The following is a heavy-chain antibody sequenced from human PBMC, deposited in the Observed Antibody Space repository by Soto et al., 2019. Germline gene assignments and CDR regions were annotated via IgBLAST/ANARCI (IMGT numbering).Heavy chain of an antibody. Sequence: QVQLVQSGAEVKKPGASVKVSCKASGYTFTSYGISWVRQAPGQGLEWMGWISAYNGNTNYAQKLQGRVTMTTDTPTSTANMELRSLRSDDTAVYYCARWGQTRSPDYGDENWFDPWGQGTLVTVSS. CDR3: ARWGQTRSPDYGDENWFDP. CDR1: GYTFTSYG. CDR2: ISAYNGNT. V-gene: IGHV1-18*01. J-gene: IGHJ5*02. D-gene: IGHD4-17*01.